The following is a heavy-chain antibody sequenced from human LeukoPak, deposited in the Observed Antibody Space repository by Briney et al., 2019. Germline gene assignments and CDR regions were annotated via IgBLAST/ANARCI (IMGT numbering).Heavy chain of an antibody. V-gene: IGHV4-59*01. CDR3: ARARYSSSPQGFDP. D-gene: IGHD6-6*01. CDR2: IYYSGST. Sequence: SETLSLTCTVSGGSISSYYWSWIRQPPGKGLEWIGYIYYSGSTNYNPSLKSRVTISVDTSKNQFSLKLSSVTAADTAVYYCARARYSSSPQGFDPWGQGTLVTVSS. CDR1: GGSISSYY. J-gene: IGHJ5*02.